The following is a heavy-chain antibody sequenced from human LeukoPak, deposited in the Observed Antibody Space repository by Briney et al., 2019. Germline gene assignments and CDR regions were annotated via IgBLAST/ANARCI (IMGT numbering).Heavy chain of an antibody. CDR3: ARGGYSYGLYYYYGMDV. J-gene: IGHJ6*02. V-gene: IGHV4-39*07. CDR1: GGSISSSSYY. CDR2: IYYSGST. D-gene: IGHD5-18*01. Sequence: SETLSLTCTVSGGSISSSSYYWGWIRQPPGKGLEWIGSIYYSGSTNYNPSLKSRVTISVDTSKNQFSLKLSSVTAADTAVYYCARGGYSYGLYYYYGMDVWGQGTTVTVSS.